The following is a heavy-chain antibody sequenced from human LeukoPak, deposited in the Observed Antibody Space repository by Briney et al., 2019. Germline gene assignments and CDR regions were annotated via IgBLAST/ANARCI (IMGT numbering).Heavy chain of an antibody. D-gene: IGHD1-26*01. V-gene: IGHV1-18*04. J-gene: IGHJ4*02. CDR2: ISAYNGNT. CDR1: GYTFTGYY. Sequence: ASVKVSCKASGYTFTGYYMHWVRQAPGQGLEWMGWISAYNGNTNYAQKLQGRVTMTTDTSTSTAYMELRSLRSDDTAVYYCARFEGASLIFNYWGQGTLVTVSS. CDR3: ARFEGASLIFNY.